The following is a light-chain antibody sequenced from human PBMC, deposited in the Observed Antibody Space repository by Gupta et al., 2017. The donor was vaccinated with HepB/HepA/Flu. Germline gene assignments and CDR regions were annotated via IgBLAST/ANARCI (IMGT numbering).Light chain of an antibody. CDR2: AAS. Sequence: DIQMTQSPSSLSASVGDRVTITCRASQTISNYLNWYQQKPGKAPKVLIYAASSLQSGVPSRFSGSGSGTDFTLTISSLQPEDFAIYYCQQSCSPPLTFGGGTRVEIK. CDR3: QQSCSPPLT. CDR1: QTISNY. J-gene: IGKJ4*01. V-gene: IGKV1-39*01.